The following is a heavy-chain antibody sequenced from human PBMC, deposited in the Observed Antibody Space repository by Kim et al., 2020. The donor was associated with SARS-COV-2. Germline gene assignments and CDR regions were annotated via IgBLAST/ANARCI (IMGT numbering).Heavy chain of an antibody. J-gene: IGHJ1*01. Sequence: SETLSLTCTVSGGSISSYYWSWIRQPPGKGLEWIGYIYYSGSADYNPSLKSRVTISVDTSRNQFSLRLSSLTAADTAVYYCARSPLHYITTRHWCQGTL. CDR1: GGSISSYY. V-gene: IGHV4-59*12. CDR2: IYYSGSA. CDR3: ARSPLHYITTRH. D-gene: IGHD4-4*01.